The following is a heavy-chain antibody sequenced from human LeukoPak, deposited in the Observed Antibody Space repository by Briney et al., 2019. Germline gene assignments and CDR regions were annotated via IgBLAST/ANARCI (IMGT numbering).Heavy chain of an antibody. Sequence: GGSLRLSCAASGFTFSDYYMTWIRQAPGKGLEWLSYISPSSSSTIYADPVKGRFTISRDNAKNSLYLQMDSLRVEDTAVYYCARERRLSDWGQGTLATVSS. CDR2: ISPSSSST. J-gene: IGHJ4*02. CDR3: ARERRLSD. CDR1: GFTFSDYY. D-gene: IGHD6-25*01. V-gene: IGHV3-11*06.